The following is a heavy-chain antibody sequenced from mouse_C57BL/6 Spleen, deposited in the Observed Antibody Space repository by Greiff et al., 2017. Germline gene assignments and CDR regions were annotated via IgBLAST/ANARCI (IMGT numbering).Heavy chain of an antibody. Sequence: VMLVESGPGLVAPSQSLSITCTVSGFSLTSYGVHWVRQPPGKGLEWLVVLWSDGSTTYNSALKSRLSISKDNSKSQVFLKMNSLQTDDTAMYYCARRGYGSSYEGFAYWGQGTLVTVSA. D-gene: IGHD1-1*01. CDR1: GFSLTSYG. J-gene: IGHJ3*01. CDR3: ARRGYGSSYEGFAY. CDR2: LWSDGST. V-gene: IGHV2-6*03.